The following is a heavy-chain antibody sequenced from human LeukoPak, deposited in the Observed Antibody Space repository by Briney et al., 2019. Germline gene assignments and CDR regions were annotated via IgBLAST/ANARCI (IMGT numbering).Heavy chain of an antibody. CDR2: IYHSGST. CDR3: ARAYSNWFDP. CDR1: GYSISSGYY. V-gene: IGHV4-38-2*01. J-gene: IGHJ5*02. D-gene: IGHD4-11*01. Sequence: SETLSLTCAVSGYSISSGYYWGWIRQLPGKGLEWLGSIYHSGSTYNNPSLKSRVTMSVDTSKNQFSLKLTSVTAADTAVYYCARAYSNWFDPWGQGTLVTVSS.